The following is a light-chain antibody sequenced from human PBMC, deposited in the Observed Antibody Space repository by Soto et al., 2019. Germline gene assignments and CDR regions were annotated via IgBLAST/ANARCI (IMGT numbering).Light chain of an antibody. CDR3: QQLQTYLLP. CDR2: AAS. CDR1: QAIGTY. Sequence: DIQLTQSPSFLSASIGDSVTITCRASQAIGTYLAWYQQKPGKAPNLLVYAASTLHSGVPSRFSGSGSGTEFTLTITSLQPEDVATYYCQQLQTYLLPVGGGTKVQIK. J-gene: IGKJ4*01. V-gene: IGKV1-9*01.